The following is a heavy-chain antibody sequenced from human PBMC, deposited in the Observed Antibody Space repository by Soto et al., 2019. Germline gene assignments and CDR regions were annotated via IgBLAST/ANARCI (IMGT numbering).Heavy chain of an antibody. CDR1: DGSISSYY. D-gene: IGHD5-18*01. CDR2: IYYSGST. CDR3: ARVFQGPDTALVMDY. Sequence: PSETLSLTCTVPDGSISSYYWSWIRQPPGKGLEWIGYIYYSGSTNSNPSLKSRVTISVDTSKNQFSLKLSSVTAADTAVYFCARVFQGPDTALVMDYWGQGTLVTVSS. J-gene: IGHJ4*02. V-gene: IGHV4-59*01.